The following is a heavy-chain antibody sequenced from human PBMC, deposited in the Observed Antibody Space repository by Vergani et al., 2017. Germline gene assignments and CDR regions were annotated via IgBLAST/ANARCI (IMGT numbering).Heavy chain of an antibody. Sequence: EVQLVESGGGLVKPGGSLRLSCAASGFTFSSYSMNWVRQAPGKGLEWVSSISSSSSYIYYADSVKGRFTISRDNAKNSLYLQMNSLRAEDTAVYYCARDAARYCSSTSWPYDYWGQGTLVTVSS. V-gene: IGHV3-21*01. J-gene: IGHJ4*02. D-gene: IGHD2-2*01. CDR2: ISSSSSYI. CDR3: ARDAARYCSSTSWPYDY. CDR1: GFTFSSYS.